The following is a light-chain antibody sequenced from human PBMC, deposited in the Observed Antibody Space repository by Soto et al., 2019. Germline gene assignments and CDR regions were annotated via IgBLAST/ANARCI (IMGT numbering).Light chain of an antibody. J-gene: IGLJ2*01. CDR1: SSDVGGYNY. V-gene: IGLV2-8*01. Sequence: QSALTQPPSASGSPGQSVTISCTGTSSDVGGYNYVSWYQQHPGKAPKLMIYAVSKRPSGVPDRFSGSKSGNTASLTVYGLQAEDEADYYCSSYAGSNNLVFGGGTKLTVL. CDR3: SSYAGSNNLV. CDR2: AVS.